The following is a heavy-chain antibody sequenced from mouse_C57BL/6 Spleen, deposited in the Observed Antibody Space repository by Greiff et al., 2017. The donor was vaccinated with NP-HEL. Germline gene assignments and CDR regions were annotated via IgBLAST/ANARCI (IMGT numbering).Heavy chain of an antibody. CDR3: AQYDYDEVWYFDV. CDR2: IYPGSGST. D-gene: IGHD2-4*01. Sequence: QVQLKQPGAELVKPGASVKMSCKASGYTFTSYWITWVKQRPGQGLEWIGDIYPGSGSTNYNEKFKSKATLTVDTSSSTAYMQLSSLTSEDSAVYYGAQYDYDEVWYFDVWGTGTTVTVSS. CDR1: GYTFTSYW. V-gene: IGHV1-55*01. J-gene: IGHJ1*03.